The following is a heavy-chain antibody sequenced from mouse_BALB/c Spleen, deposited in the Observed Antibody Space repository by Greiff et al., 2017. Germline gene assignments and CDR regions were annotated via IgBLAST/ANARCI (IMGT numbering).Heavy chain of an antibody. J-gene: IGHJ3*01. CDR1: GFSLTSYC. CDR3: ARDDGYSAWFAY. Sequence: VQLVESGPGLVAPSQSLSITCTVSGFSLTSYCVHWVRQPPGKGLEWLGVIWAGGSTNYNSALMSRLSISKDNSKSQVFLKMNSLQTDDTAMYYCARDDGYSAWFAYWGQGTLVTVSA. CDR2: IWAGGST. V-gene: IGHV2-9*02. D-gene: IGHD2-3*01.